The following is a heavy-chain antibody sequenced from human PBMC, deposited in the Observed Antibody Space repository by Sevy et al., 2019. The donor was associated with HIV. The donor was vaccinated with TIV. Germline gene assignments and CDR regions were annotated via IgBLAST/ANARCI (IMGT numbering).Heavy chain of an antibody. CDR1: GFIFSSYE. CDR2: IGSSGSNV. D-gene: IGHD6-6*01. CDR3: TRITLQGEDAFDL. Sequence: GGSLRLSCAASGFIFSSYEMSWVRQAPGKGLEWISYIGSSGSNVYHADSVKRRFTISRDNAQNSLYLQMNSLRVEDTAVYYCTRITLQGEDAFDLWGQGTMVTVSS. J-gene: IGHJ3*01. V-gene: IGHV3-48*03.